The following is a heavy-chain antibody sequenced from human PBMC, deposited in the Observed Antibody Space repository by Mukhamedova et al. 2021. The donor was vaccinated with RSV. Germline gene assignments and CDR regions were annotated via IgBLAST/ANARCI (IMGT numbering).Heavy chain of an antibody. J-gene: IGHJ6*03. D-gene: IGHD1/OR15-1a*01. CDR2: T. V-gene: IGHV4-59*01. Sequence: TNYNPSLKSRVTISVDTSKNQFSLKLSSVTAADTAVYYCARDGKTAGGDPYYYMAVWGKGTTVPVSS. CDR3: ARDGKTAGGDPYYYMAV.